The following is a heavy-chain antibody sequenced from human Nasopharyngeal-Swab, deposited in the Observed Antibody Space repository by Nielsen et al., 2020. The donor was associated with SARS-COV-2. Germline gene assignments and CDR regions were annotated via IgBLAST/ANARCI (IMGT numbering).Heavy chain of an antibody. CDR2: ISGSGGST. D-gene: IGHD6-19*01. CDR3: ARGGSGWTYYYYGMDV. Sequence: GGSLRLSCAASGFTFSSYAMSWVRQAPGKGLEWVSAISGSGGSTYYADSVKGRFTISRDNSKNTLYLQMNSLRAEDTAVYYCARGGSGWTYYYYGMDVWGQGTTVTVSS. J-gene: IGHJ6*02. V-gene: IGHV3-23*01. CDR1: GFTFSSYA.